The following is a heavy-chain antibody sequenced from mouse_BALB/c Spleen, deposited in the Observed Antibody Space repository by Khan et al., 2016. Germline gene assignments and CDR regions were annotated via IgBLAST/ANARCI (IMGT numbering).Heavy chain of an antibody. Sequence: QIQLVQSGPELKKPGETVKISCKASGYTFTDYSMHWVKQAPGKGLKWMGWINTETGEPTYADDFKGRFAFSLETSASTAYLQIHNLENEDTATYYCARGSSGTLADWGEGTLVTVSA. CDR3: ARGSSGTLAD. CDR1: GYTFTDYS. CDR2: INTETGEP. J-gene: IGHJ3*01. D-gene: IGHD3-1*01. V-gene: IGHV9-2-1*01.